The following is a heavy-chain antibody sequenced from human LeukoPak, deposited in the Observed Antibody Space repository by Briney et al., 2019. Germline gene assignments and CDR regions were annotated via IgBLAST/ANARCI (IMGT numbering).Heavy chain of an antibody. V-gene: IGHV3-23*01. CDR1: GFTFSSFA. Sequence: GVSLRRSGAAYGFTFSSFAMGWDRPAPGKGREWVSAISGSGGSTYYADSGRVRFTIARDNSKNTLYLQMNSVRAEDTTVYYCAEERSGWYLHYPFDFWGQGTMVTVSS. CDR3: AEERSGWYLHYPFDF. CDR2: ISGSGGST. D-gene: IGHD6-13*01. J-gene: IGHJ4*02.